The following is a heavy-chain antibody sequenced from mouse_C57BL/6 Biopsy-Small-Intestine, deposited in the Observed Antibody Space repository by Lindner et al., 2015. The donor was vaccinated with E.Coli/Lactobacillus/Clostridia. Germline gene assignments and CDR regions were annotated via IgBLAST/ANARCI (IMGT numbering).Heavy chain of an antibody. CDR3: ARSGDYDGNWYFDV. CDR1: GHTFTSSG. D-gene: IGHD1-1*01. J-gene: IGHJ1*03. V-gene: IGHV1-81*01. CDR2: VHPRNGRT. Sequence: VQLQESGAELARPGASVKLSCKASGHTFTSSGISWVKQRTGQGLEWIGEVHPRNGRTYYNENFKGKATLTADKSSSTAYMELRSLTSEDSAVYFCARSGDYDGNWYFDVWGTGTTVTVSS.